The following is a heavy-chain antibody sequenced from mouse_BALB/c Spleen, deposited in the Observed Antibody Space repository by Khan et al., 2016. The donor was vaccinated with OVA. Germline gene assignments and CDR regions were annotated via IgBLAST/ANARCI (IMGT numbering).Heavy chain of an antibody. CDR1: GFTFSSYG. CDR3: ASHLTGSFAY. V-gene: IGHV5-6*01. D-gene: IGHD4-1*01. Sequence: EVELVESGGDLVKPGGSLKLSCAASGFTFSSYGMSWVRQTPDKRLEWVATISSGGDYTYYPDSVKGRFTISRDNAKYTLYLQMSSLKSEDTAMYYGASHLTGSFAYWGQGTLVTVSA. J-gene: IGHJ3*01. CDR2: ISSGGDYT.